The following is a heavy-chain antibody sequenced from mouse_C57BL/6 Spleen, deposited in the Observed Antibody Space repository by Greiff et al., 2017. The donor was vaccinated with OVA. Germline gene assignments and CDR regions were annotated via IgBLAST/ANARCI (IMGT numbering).Heavy chain of an antibody. CDR2: INPSNGGT. CDR3: ARWGITTVVAPYYAMDY. J-gene: IGHJ4*01. Sequence: VQLQQPGTELVKPGASVKLSCKASGYTFTSYWMHWVKQRPGQGLEWIGNINPSNGGTNYNEKFKSKATLTVDKSSSTAYMQLSSLTSEDSAVYYCARWGITTVVAPYYAMDYWGQGTSVTVSS. V-gene: IGHV1-53*01. CDR1: GYTFTSYW. D-gene: IGHD1-1*01.